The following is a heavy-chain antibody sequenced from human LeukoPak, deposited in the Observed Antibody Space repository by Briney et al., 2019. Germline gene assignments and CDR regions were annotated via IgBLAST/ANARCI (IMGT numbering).Heavy chain of an antibody. J-gene: IGHJ4*02. Sequence: SETLSLTCIVSGGSISSYYWSWIRQSPGKGLEWIGYIDYSGSAYYNPSLKSRVTISVDTSKNQFSLKLSSVTAADTAVYYCARDDYWGQGTLVTVSS. V-gene: IGHV4-59*12. CDR1: GGSISSYY. CDR2: IDYSGSA. CDR3: ARDDY.